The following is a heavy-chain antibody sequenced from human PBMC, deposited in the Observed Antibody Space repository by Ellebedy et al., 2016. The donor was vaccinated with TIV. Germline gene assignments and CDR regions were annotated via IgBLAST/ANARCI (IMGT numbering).Heavy chain of an antibody. Sequence: AASVKVSCKASGYTFTNHYMHWARQAPGQGLEWMGMINPNGGTASYAQKFQGRVAMTRDTSTSTLFMELNSLRSEDTAVYYCARVGRYNFDLGPSPFDFWGQGTLVTVSS. D-gene: IGHD1-20*01. CDR3: ARVGRYNFDLGPSPFDF. J-gene: IGHJ4*02. CDR2: INPNGGTA. CDR1: GYTFTNHY. V-gene: IGHV1-46*01.